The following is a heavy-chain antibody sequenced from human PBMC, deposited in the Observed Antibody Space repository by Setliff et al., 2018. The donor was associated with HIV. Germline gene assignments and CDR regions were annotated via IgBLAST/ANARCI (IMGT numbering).Heavy chain of an antibody. CDR1: GDSITSTSYY. D-gene: IGHD2-15*01. V-gene: IGHV4-39*02. Sequence: SETLSLTCTVSGDSITSTSYYWTWIRQPPGGGLEWIGSVYSGGNSYYNPSLKSRVTISTDTSKNHFSLELMSVTAADTATYHCGTSSGFKLPRSLWFDPWGQGTLVTVSS. J-gene: IGHJ5*02. CDR2: VYSGGNS. CDR3: GTSSGFKLPRSLWFDP.